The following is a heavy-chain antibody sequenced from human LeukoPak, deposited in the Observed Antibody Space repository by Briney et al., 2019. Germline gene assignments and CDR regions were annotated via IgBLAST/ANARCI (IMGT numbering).Heavy chain of an antibody. Sequence: ASVKVSCKASGYTFTSYGISWVRQAPGQGLEWMGWISAYNGNTNYAQKLRGRVTMTTDTSTSTAYMELRSLRSDDTAVYYCARVLLSGPPLDAFDIWGQGTMVTVSS. CDR3: ARVLLSGPPLDAFDI. CDR2: ISAYNGNT. V-gene: IGHV1-18*01. J-gene: IGHJ3*02. CDR1: GYTFTSYG. D-gene: IGHD2/OR15-2a*01.